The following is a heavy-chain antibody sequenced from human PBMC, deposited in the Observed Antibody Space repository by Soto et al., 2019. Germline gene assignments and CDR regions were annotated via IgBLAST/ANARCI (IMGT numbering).Heavy chain of an antibody. Sequence: TCTVSGDSINSSAYYWGWIRQPPGKGLEWIANIYYSGTTYSNPSLKSRITMSVDTSKNQFSLKLSSVTAADTAVYYCAKDPALYWGQGTLVTVSS. J-gene: IGHJ4*02. CDR2: IYYSGTT. CDR1: GDSINSSAYY. CDR3: AKDPALY. V-gene: IGHV4-39*02.